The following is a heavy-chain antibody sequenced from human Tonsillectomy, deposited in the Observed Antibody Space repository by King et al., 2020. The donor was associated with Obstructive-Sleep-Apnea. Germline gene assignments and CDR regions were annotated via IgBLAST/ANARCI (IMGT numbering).Heavy chain of an antibody. J-gene: IGHJ4*02. Sequence: VQLVESGGGVVQPGESLRLSCAASGFIFNTYGMHWVRQAPGKGLEWVAFIRFDGSNQYYADSVRGRFTISRDNSKNMLYLQMSSPRAEDTAVYYCAKDMIGVGPAGMKRPALDDWGQGTLVTASS. V-gene: IGHV3-30*02. CDR1: GFIFNTYG. CDR2: IRFDGSNQ. D-gene: IGHD2-2*01. CDR3: AKDMIGVGPAGMKRPALDD.